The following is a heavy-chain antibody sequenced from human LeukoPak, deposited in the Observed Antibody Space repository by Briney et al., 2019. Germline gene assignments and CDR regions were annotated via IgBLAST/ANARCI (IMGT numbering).Heavy chain of an antibody. Sequence: PGRSLRLSCAASGFTFSSYAMHWVRHAPGKGLEWVAVISYDGGNKYYADSVKGRFTISRDNAKNSLYLQMNSLRAEDTAVYYCARGDILTGFDYWGQGTLVTVSS. D-gene: IGHD3-9*01. J-gene: IGHJ4*02. V-gene: IGHV3-30-3*01. CDR2: ISYDGGNK. CDR1: GFTFSSYA. CDR3: ARGDILTGFDY.